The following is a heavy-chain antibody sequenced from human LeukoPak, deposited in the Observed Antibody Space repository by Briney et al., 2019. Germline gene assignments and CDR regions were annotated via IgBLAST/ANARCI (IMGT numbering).Heavy chain of an antibody. D-gene: IGHD5-18*01. CDR3: ARLGEDSYGYQTDFDY. Sequence: GGSLRLSCAASGFTFSSYGMHWVRQAPGKGLDWVAFTSYDGTKNYYADSMKGRFTISRDDSKNTLFLQMNSLRPEDTAVYYCARLGEDSYGYQTDFDYWGQGTLVTVSS. V-gene: IGHV3-30*03. CDR1: GFTFSSYG. J-gene: IGHJ4*02. CDR2: TSYDGTKN.